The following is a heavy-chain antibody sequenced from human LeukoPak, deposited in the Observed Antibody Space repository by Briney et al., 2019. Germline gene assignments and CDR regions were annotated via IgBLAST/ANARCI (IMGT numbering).Heavy chain of an antibody. CDR3: AKDLMRDRWFGES. J-gene: IGHJ5*02. CDR2: ISGRDGST. Sequence: SGGSLRLSCVASGFTFSSYAMSWVRQAPGKGLEWVSGISGRDGSTYYADSVRGRFTISRDNAKNTLYLQMNSLRLEDTAVYYCAKDLMRDRWFGESWGQGTLVTVSS. CDR1: GFTFSSYA. D-gene: IGHD3-10*01. V-gene: IGHV3-23*01.